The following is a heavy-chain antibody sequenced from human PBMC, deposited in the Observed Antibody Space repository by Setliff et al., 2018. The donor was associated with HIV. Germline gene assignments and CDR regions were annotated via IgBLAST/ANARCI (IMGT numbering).Heavy chain of an antibody. J-gene: IGHJ4*02. CDR1: GFTVSSNY. V-gene: IGHV3-53*04. Sequence: GESLRLSCAASGFTVSSNYMSWVRQAPGKGLEWVSVIYSGGSTYYADSVKGRFTISRHNSKNTLYLQMNSLRAEDTAVYYCARGDSSSWYRGIDYWGQGTLVTVSS. CDR3: ARGDSSSWYRGIDY. CDR2: IYSGGST. D-gene: IGHD6-13*01.